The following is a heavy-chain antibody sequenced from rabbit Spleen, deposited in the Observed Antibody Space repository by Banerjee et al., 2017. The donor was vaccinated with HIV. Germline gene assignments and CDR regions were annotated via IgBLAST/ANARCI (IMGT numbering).Heavy chain of an antibody. CDR3: ARNYVNAFDP. Sequence: DQLVESGGGLVQPGGSLKLSCKASGFDFSSYGVSWVRQAPGKGLEWIGYIDPVFGITYYANWVNGRFTISKTSSTTVTLQMTSLTAADTATYFCARNYVNAFDPWGQGTLVTVS. J-gene: IGHJ2*01. D-gene: IGHD4-2*01. CDR2: IDPVFGIT. CDR1: GFDFSSYG. V-gene: IGHV1S21*01.